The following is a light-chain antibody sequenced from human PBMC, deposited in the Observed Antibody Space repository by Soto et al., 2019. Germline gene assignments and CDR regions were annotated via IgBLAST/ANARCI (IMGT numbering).Light chain of an antibody. Sequence: QSALTQPASVSGFPEQSITISCTGTSSDVGGYNYVSWYQQHPGKAPKLMIYEVSNRPSAVSNRFSGSKSGNTASLTISGLQAEDEADYYCSSYTSTTIVIFGGGTKLTVL. CDR1: SSDVGGYNY. J-gene: IGLJ2*01. V-gene: IGLV2-14*01. CDR3: SSYTSTTIVI. CDR2: EVS.